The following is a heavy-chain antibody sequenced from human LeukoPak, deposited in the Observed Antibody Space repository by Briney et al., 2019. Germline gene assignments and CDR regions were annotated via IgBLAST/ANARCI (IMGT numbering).Heavy chain of an antibody. D-gene: IGHD2-2*01. Sequence: ASVKVSCKASGYTFTSYGINWVRQAPGQGLEWMGWISAYNGNTNYAQKLQGRGTMTTDTSTSTAYMELRSLRSDDTAVYYCARVKCSSTSCYVYYFDYWGQGTLVTVSS. CDR3: ARVKCSSTSCYVYYFDY. CDR2: ISAYNGNT. V-gene: IGHV1-18*01. CDR1: GYTFTSYG. J-gene: IGHJ4*02.